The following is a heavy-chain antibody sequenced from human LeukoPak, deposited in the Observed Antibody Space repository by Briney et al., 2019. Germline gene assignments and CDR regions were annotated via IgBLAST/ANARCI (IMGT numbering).Heavy chain of an antibody. CDR1: GFTFDNAW. J-gene: IGHJ4*02. CDR3: TTDPHYYDSSGYFVPPLS. CDR2: IKSKADGGTT. V-gene: IGHV3-15*01. D-gene: IGHD3-22*01. Sequence: GGSLRLSCAASGFTFDNAWMSWVRQAPGKGLEWVGRIKSKADGGTTDYAAPVKGRFTISRDDSKNTLYLQMNSLKTEDTAVYYCTTDPHYYDSSGYFVPPLSWGQGTLVTVSS.